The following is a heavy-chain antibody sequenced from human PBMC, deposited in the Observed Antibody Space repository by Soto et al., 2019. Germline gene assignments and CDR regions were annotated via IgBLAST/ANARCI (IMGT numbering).Heavy chain of an antibody. V-gene: IGHV1-2*04. D-gene: IGHD2-15*01. CDR1: GYTFTGYY. J-gene: IGHJ3*02. CDR3: AGDWRDCSGGSSHGGTAFDI. CDR2: INPNSGGT. Sequence: ASVKVSCKASGYTFTGYYMHWVRQAPGQGLEWMGWINPNSGGTDYAQKFQGWVTMTRDTSISTAYMELSRLRSDDTAGYYCAGDWRDCSGGSSHGGTAFDIWGQGTMVTVSS.